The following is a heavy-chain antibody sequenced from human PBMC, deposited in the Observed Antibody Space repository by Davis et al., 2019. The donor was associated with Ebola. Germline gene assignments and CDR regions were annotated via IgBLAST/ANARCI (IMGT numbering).Heavy chain of an antibody. D-gene: IGHD3-10*01. J-gene: IGHJ4*02. CDR2: VIPILGIR. Sequence: SVKDSCKTSGDTFRRHGISWVRQAPGQGLEWLGGVIPILGIRNRSQKFRGRLTITADESTTTVYMELNSLRSEDTAVYYCARGGTDYSGSGNDYNSIDYFEYWGQGTLVTASS. CDR1: GDTFRRHG. V-gene: IGHV1-69*10. CDR3: ARGGTDYSGSGNDYNSIDYFEY.